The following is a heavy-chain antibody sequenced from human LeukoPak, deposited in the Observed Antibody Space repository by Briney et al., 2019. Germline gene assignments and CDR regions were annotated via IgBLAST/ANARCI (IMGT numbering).Heavy chain of an antibody. V-gene: IGHV3-23*01. J-gene: IGHJ4*02. CDR2: ITSSGAAT. D-gene: IGHD3-22*01. CDR1: GFTFSSYA. Sequence: GGSLRLSCAASGFTFSSYAMSWVRQAPGKGLEWVSSITSSGAATYYADSVKGRFTISRDNSDNTLYLQMNSVRAEDTAVYYCAKDRPNYYGSNGHYYKLNGDCWGQGTLDTVSS. CDR3: AKDRPNYYGSNGHYYKLNGDC.